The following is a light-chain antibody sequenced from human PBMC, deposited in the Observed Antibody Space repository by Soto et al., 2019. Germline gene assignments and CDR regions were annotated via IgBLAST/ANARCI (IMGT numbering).Light chain of an antibody. J-gene: IGKJ4*01. Sequence: DIVMTQSPLSLSVTPGEPASISCRASQSLRYSNGFHYLDWYLQKPGQSPQLLIYLGSNRASGVPDRFCASASGTDFTLTISRVEAEDVGVYYCMQVLQTLPVTFGGGTKVEIK. CDR3: MQVLQTLPVT. CDR2: LGS. V-gene: IGKV2-28*01. CDR1: QSLRYSNGFHY.